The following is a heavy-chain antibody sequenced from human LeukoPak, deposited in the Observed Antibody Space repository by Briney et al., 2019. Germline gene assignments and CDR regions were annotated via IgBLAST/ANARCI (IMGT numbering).Heavy chain of an antibody. Sequence: SETLSLTCTVSGGSISSYYWSWIRQPAGKGLEWIGRIYTSGSTNHNPSLKSRVTMSVDTSKNQFSLKLSSVTAADTAVYYCAREGDMVRGVLWYFDYWGQGTLVTVSS. CDR2: IYTSGST. D-gene: IGHD3-10*01. V-gene: IGHV4-4*07. CDR3: AREGDMVRGVLWYFDY. CDR1: GGSISSYY. J-gene: IGHJ4*02.